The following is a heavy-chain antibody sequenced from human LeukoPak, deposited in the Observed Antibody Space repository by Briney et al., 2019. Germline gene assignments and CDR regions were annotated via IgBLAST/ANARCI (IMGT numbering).Heavy chain of an antibody. J-gene: IGHJ4*02. CDR3: ARGVDY. V-gene: IGHV3-48*03. Sequence: PGGSLRLSCAASGFTFSSYEMNWVRQAPGKGLEWVSHITSSSTKYYVDSVKGRFTISRDNAKNSLYLQMNSLRAEDTAVYYCARGVDYWGQGTLVTVSS. CDR2: ITSSSTK. CDR1: GFTFSSYE.